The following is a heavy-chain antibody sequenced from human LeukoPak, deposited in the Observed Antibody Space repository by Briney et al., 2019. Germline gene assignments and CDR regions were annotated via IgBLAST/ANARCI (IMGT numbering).Heavy chain of an antibody. V-gene: IGHV4-34*01. D-gene: IGHD6-13*01. Sequence: PSETLSLTCAVYGGSFSGYYWSWIRQPPGKGLEWIGEINHSGSTNYNPSLKSRVTISVDTSKNQFSLKLRSVTAADTATYYCARGPYSSSWYSYYYYMDVWGKGTTVTVSS. CDR3: ARGPYSSSWYSYYYYMDV. CDR1: GGSFSGYY. CDR2: INHSGST. J-gene: IGHJ6*03.